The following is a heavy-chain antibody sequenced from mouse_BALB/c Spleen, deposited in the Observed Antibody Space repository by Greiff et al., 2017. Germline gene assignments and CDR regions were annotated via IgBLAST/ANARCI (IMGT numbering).Heavy chain of an antibody. V-gene: IGHV14-4*02. J-gene: IGHJ4*01. CDR3: NVPFPPHY. CDR1: GFNIKDYY. CDR2: IDPENGDT. Sequence: VQLQQSGAELVRSGASVKLSCTASGFNIKDYYMHWVKQRPEQGLEWIGWIDPENGDTEYAPKFQGKATMTADTSSNTAYLQLSSLTSEDTAVYYCNVPFPPHYWGQGTSVTVSS.